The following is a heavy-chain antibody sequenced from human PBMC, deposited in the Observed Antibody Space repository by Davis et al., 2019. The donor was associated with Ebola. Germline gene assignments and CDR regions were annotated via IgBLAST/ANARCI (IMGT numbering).Heavy chain of an antibody. J-gene: IGHJ6*04. CDR2: INPNSGGT. D-gene: IGHD6-19*01. CDR1: GYTFTGYY. CDR3: AKEKSSGWYLIDYGMDV. V-gene: IGHV1-2*06. Sequence: ASVKVYCKASGYTFTGYYMHWVRQAPGQGLEWMGRINPNSGGTNYAQKFQGRVTMTRDTSISTAYMELSRLRSDDTAVYYCAKEKSSGWYLIDYGMDVWGKGTTVTVSS.